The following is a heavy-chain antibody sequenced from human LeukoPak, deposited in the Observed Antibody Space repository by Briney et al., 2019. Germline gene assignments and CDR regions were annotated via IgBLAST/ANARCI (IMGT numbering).Heavy chain of an antibody. J-gene: IGHJ4*02. Sequence: GGSLRLSCAASGFTLSNAWMNWVRQAPGKGLEWVSYISSSGSTIYYADSVKGRFTISRDNSKNTLYLQMNSLRAEDTAVYYCANGKGSGFYYFDYWGQGTLVTVSS. CDR3: ANGKGSGFYYFDY. CDR1: GFTLSNAW. V-gene: IGHV3-48*01. D-gene: IGHD6-19*01. CDR2: ISSSGSTI.